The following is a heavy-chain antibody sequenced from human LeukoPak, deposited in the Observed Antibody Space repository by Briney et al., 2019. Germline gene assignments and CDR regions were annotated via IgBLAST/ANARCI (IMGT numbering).Heavy chain of an antibody. CDR2: IYYSGST. D-gene: IGHD5-18*01. V-gene: IGHV4-59*08. Sequence: SETLSLTCTVSGVSIRSYYWSWIRQSPGKGLEWIGYIYYSGSTNYNPSLKSRVTISVDTSKNQFSLRLSSVTADDTAVYYCARPNTQNWHFDLWGRGTLVTVSS. CDR1: GVSIRSYY. J-gene: IGHJ2*01. CDR3: ARPNTQNWHFDL.